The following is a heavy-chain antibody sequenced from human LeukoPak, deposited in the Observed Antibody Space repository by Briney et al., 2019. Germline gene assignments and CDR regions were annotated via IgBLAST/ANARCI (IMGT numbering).Heavy chain of an antibody. CDR3: VRGGGTFDC. CDR2: IYHSGTT. Sequence: SETLSLTCTVSGGSISNSYWSWIRQPPGKGLEWIGQIYHSGTTNYNPSLKSRVTISIDTSKNHFSLNMRSVTAADMAVYYCVRGGGTFDCWGQGTLVTVSS. D-gene: IGHD4-23*01. V-gene: IGHV4-59*01. CDR1: GGSISNSY. J-gene: IGHJ4*02.